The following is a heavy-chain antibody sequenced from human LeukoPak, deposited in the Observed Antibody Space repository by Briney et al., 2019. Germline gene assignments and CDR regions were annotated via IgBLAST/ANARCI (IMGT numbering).Heavy chain of an antibody. V-gene: IGHV5-51*01. CDR1: GYSFTSYW. J-gene: IGHJ4*02. D-gene: IGHD2-15*01. CDR3: ARRVVVAATPLASNFDH. Sequence: GESLKISCEGSGYSFTSYWIGWVRQMPGKGLEWMGIIYPGDSDTRYSPSFQGQVTISADKSISTAYLQWSSLKASDTAMYYCARRVVVAATPLASNFDHWGQGTLVTVSS. CDR2: IYPGDSDT.